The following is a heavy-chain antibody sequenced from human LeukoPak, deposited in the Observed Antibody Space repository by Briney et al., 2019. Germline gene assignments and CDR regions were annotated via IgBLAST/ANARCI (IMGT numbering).Heavy chain of an antibody. J-gene: IGHJ6*02. CDR1: GGSISSSSYY. D-gene: IGHD6-19*01. CDR3: ASQYSSGWSYYYYGMDV. V-gene: IGHV4-39*01. Sequence: PSETLSLTCTVSGGSISSSSYYWGWIRQPPGKGLEWIGSIYYSGSTYYNPSLKSRATISVDTSKNQFSLKLSSVTAADTAVYYCASQYSSGWSYYYYGMDVWGQGTTVTVSS. CDR2: IYYSGST.